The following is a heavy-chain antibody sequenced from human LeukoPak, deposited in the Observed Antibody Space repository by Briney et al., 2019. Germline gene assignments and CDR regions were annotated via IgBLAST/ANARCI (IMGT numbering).Heavy chain of an antibody. D-gene: IGHD2-2*02. CDR1: GSPFPNYA. V-gene: IGHV7-4-1*02. Sequence: GSGEVSCQASGSPFPNYAMNWGGPAPGQGGEWMGWINTNTGNPTYAQGFTGRFVFSLDTSVSTAYLQISSLKAEDTAVYYCARGLPAAIGIDYWGQGTLVSVSS. CDR2: INTNTGNP. CDR3: ARGLPAAIGIDY. J-gene: IGHJ4*02.